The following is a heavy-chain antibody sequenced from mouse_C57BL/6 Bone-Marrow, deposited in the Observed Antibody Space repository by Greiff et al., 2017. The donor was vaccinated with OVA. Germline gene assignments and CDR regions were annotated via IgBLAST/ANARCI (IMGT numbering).Heavy chain of an antibody. D-gene: IGHD4-1*01. V-gene: IGHV3-6*01. J-gene: IGHJ2*01. CDR3: AITGTGYYFDY. CDR2: ISYDGSN. CDR1: GYSITSGYY. Sequence: EVKLQESGPGLVKPSQSLSLTCSVTGYSITSGYYWNWIRQFPGNKLEWMGYISYDGSNNYNPSLTNRISITRDTSKNQFFLKLHSVTTEDTATYDCAITGTGYYFDYWGQGTTLTVSS.